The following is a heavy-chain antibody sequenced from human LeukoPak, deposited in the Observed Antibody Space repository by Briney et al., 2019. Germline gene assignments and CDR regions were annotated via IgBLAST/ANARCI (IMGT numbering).Heavy chain of an antibody. J-gene: IGHJ4*02. CDR2: ISSSSSTI. V-gene: IGHV3-48*04. CDR3: ARDDRIADRRAYFDY. Sequence: GGSLRLSCAASGFTFSSYSMNWVRQAPGKGLEWVSYISSSSSTIYYADSVKGRFTISRDNAKNSLYLQMNSLRAEDTAVYYCARDDRIADRRAYFDYWGQGTPVTVSS. D-gene: IGHD6-13*01. CDR1: GFTFSSYS.